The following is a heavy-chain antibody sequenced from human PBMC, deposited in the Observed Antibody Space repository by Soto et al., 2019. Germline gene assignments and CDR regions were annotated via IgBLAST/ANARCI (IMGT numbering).Heavy chain of an antibody. J-gene: IGHJ4*02. CDR3: AKVAVTYVFDY. CDR2: IYPGDSDT. Sequence: ESLKIACNGSGYSFTSYWIGWVRQMPGKGLEWMGIIYPGDSDTRYSPSFQGQVTISSDKSISTAYLQWSSLKASGTAMYYCAKVAVTYVFDYWGQGTLVTVSS. D-gene: IGHD2-21*02. CDR1: GYSFTSYW. V-gene: IGHV5-51*01.